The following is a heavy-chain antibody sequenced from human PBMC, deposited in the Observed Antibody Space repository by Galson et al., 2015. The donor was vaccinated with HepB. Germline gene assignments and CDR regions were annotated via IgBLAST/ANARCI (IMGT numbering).Heavy chain of an antibody. J-gene: IGHJ5*02. CDR2: ISAYNGNT. CDR1: GYTFTSYG. CDR3: ARAIGEGDDEGGNWFDP. D-gene: IGHD3-10*01. Sequence: SVKVSCKASGYTFTSYGIRWARQAPGQGLEWMGWISAYNGNTNYAQKFQGRVTMTTDTSTSTAYIELRSLRSDDTAVYYCARAIGEGDDEGGNWFDPWGQGTLVTVSS. V-gene: IGHV1-18*01.